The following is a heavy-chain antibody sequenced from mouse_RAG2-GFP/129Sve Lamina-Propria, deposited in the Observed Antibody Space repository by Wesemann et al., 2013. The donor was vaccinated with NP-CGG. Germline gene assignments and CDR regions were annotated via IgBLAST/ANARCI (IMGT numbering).Heavy chain of an antibody. J-gene: IGHJ4*01. CDR2: IDPSDSET. CDR1: GYTFTSYW. V-gene: IGHV1-52*01. D-gene: IGHD1-1*01. Sequence: VQLQQSGPELVKPGASVKISCKASGYTFTSYWMHWVKQRPMQGLEWIGNIDPSDSETHYNQKFKDKATLTVDKSSSTAYMQLSSLTSEDSAVYYCARGLTTVVARYAMDYWGQGTSVTVSS. CDR3: ARGLTTVVARYAMDY.